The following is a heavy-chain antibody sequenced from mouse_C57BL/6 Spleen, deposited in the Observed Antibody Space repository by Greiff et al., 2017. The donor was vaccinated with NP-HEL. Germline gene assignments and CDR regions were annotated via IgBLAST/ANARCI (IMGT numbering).Heavy chain of an antibody. J-gene: IGHJ2*01. CDR1: GYTFTSYW. CDR3: AITTVVATDY. CDR2: IHPNSGST. Sequence: QVQLKQPGAELVKPGASVKLSCKASGYTFTSYWMHWVKQRPGQGLEWIGMIHPNSGSTNYNEKFKSKATLTVDKSSSTAYMQLSSLTSEDSAVYYCAITTVVATDYWGQGTTLTVSS. D-gene: IGHD1-1*01. V-gene: IGHV1-64*01.